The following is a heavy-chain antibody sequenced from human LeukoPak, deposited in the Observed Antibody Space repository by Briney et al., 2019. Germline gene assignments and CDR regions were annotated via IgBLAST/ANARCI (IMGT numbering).Heavy chain of an antibody. CDR2: MSNDGSKT. CDR3: ASGSDCSGGSCYLFDY. J-gene: IGHJ4*02. Sequence: GGSLRLSCAASGLTFSTYAMHWVRQAPGKGLEWVASMSNDGSKTYYGDSVKGRFTISRDNSKNTLYLQMNSLRAEDTAVYYCASGSDCSGGSCYLFDYWGQGTLVTVSS. V-gene: IGHV3-30-3*01. CDR1: GLTFSTYA. D-gene: IGHD2-15*01.